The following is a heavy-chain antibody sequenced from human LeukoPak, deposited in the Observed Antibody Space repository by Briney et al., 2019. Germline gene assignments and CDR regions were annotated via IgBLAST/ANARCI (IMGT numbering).Heavy chain of an antibody. V-gene: IGHV3-23*01. CDR2: ISGSGNST. J-gene: IGHJ4*02. CDR3: AKALLIMVYAPRD. CDR1: GFXFNNYA. Sequence: PGGSLRLSCAASGFXFNNYAMIWVRQAPGKGLEWVSVISGSGNSTYYADSVKGRFTISRDNSKNTLYLQMNSLRAEDTAVYYCAKALLIMVYAPRDWGQGTLVTVSS. D-gene: IGHD2-8*01.